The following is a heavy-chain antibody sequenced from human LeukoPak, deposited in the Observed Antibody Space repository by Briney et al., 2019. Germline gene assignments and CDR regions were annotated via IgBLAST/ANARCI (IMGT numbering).Heavy chain of an antibody. D-gene: IGHD3-10*01. CDR3: VKNYYGSETYTGYYFYGMDV. J-gene: IGHJ6*02. CDR2: ISPNGGRT. Sequence: GGSLRLSCSASGFTFSIYGMHCVRQAPGKGLEYVSAISPNGGRTYYADTVKGRFTISGDNSKNTLYLQMSTLRVEDTAVYYCVKNYYGSETYTGYYFYGMDVWGQGTTVTVSS. CDR1: GFTFSIYG. V-gene: IGHV3-64D*06.